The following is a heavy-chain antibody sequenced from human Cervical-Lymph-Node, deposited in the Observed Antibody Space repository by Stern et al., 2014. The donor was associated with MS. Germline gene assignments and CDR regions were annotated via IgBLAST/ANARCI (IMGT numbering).Heavy chain of an antibody. J-gene: IGHJ4*02. Sequence: VQLVESGPGLVKPSETLSLTCTVTTASLSSFYWTWIRQPPGKGLEWIGYIYYSGSTNYNPSLKSRVTISVDASKNQISLRLRSVTAADTAVYYCATKDDFSSGYRYWGQGTLVTVSS. CDR2: IYYSGST. D-gene: IGHD3-3*01. CDR3: ATKDDFSSGYRY. V-gene: IGHV4-59*01. CDR1: TASLSSFY.